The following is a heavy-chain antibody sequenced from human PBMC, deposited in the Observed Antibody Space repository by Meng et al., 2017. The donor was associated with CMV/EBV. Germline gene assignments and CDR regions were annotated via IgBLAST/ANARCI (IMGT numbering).Heavy chain of an antibody. D-gene: IGHD2-15*01. CDR3: ASRYCSGGSCYSSPLDY. CDR1: GGSFSGYD. CDR2: INHSGST. Sequence: LRQLAAGRLEPSGPLSLPGAVYGGSFSGYDWSWIRQPPGKGLEWIGEINHSGSTNYNPSLKSRVTISVDTSKNQFSLKLSSVTAADTAVYYCASRYCSGGSCYSSPLDYWGQGTLVTVSS. V-gene: IGHV4-34*01. J-gene: IGHJ4*02.